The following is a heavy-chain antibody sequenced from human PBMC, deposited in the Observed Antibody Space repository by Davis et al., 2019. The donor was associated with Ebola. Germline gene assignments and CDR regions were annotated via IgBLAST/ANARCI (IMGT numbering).Heavy chain of an antibody. V-gene: IGHV3-30*18. CDR2: IAYDGKNK. D-gene: IGHD5-24*01. CDR1: GFTFSHFG. Sequence: PGGSLRLSCAASGFTFSHFGMHWVRQAPGKGLEWVAVIAYDGKNKYYVDSVKGRFTISRDNSKNTLYLQMNSLRAEDTAVYYCAKDLKDVPIGYTYYMDAWGKGTTVTVSS. CDR3: AKDLKDVPIGYTYYMDA. J-gene: IGHJ6*03.